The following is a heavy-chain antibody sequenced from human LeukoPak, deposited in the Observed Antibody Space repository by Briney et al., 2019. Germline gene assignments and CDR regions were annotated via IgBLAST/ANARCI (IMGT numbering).Heavy chain of an antibody. D-gene: IGHD6-19*01. CDR2: INHSGST. V-gene: IGHV4-34*01. CDR3: ARESSFRNSGLNYYYYCGMDV. Sequence: SETLSLTCAVYGGSFSGYYWSWIRQPPGKGLEWIGEINHSGSTNYNPSLKSRVTISVDTSKNQFSLKLSSVTAADTAVYYCARESSFRNSGLNYYYYCGMDVWGQGTTVTVSS. J-gene: IGHJ6*02. CDR1: GGSFSGYY.